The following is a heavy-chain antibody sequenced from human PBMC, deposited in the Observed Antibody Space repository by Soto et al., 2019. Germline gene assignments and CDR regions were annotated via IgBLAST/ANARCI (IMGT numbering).Heavy chain of an antibody. J-gene: IGHJ4*02. V-gene: IGHV3-72*01. CDR3: ARAHLGIVGTTPYYFDY. CDR1: GFTFSDHY. CDR2: ARNRANSYTT. Sequence: GGSLRLSCAASGFTFSDHYMDWVRQAPGKGLEWVGRARNRANSYTTQYAASVEGRFTISRDDSKNSLYLKMNGLQTEDTAVYYCARAHLGIVGTTPYYFDYWGQGTLVTVSS. D-gene: IGHD1-26*01.